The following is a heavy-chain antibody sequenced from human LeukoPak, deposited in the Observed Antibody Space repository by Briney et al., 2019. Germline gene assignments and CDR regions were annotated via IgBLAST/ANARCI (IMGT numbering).Heavy chain of an antibody. CDR2: INWDGGST. CDR1: GFTFDDYG. CDR3: ARDLSDNWYTFGY. V-gene: IGHV3-20*04. J-gene: IGHJ4*02. Sequence: SGGSLRLSCEDSGFTFDDYGMSWVRQAPGKGLERVSGINWDGGSTFYADSVKGRFTISRDNAKNSLYLQMNSLRAEDTALYYCARDLSDNWYTFGYWGRGTLVTVSS. D-gene: IGHD1-1*01.